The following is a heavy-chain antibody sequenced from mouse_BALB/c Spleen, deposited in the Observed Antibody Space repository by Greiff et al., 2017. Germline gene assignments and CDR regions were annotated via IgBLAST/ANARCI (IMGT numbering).Heavy chain of an antibody. CDR3: ARGRYDAMDY. V-gene: IGHV1-55*01. J-gene: IGHJ4*01. CDR2: IYPGSGST. CDR1: GYTFTSYW. Sequence: QVQLQQPGAEFVKPGTSVKLSCKASGYTFTSYWINWVHLRPGQGLEWIGDIYPGSGSTNYNEKFKSKATLTVDTSTSTAYMQLSRLASEDSALYYCARGRYDAMDYWGQGTSVTVSS. D-gene: IGHD2-14*01.